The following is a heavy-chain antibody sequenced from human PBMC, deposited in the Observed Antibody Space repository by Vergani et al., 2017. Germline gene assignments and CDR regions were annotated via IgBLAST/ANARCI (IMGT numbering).Heavy chain of an antibody. J-gene: IGHJ4*02. Sequence: EVQLLESGGGLVQPGGSLRLTCAASEFTFSNYAMNWVRQAPGKGLEWVSGISGSGVSAYYTDSVKGRFTISRDNAKNSLYLQMNSLRAEDTAVYYCARDRGACSSTSCYFHPWGQGTLVTVSS. CDR3: ARDRGACSSTSCYFHP. D-gene: IGHD2-2*01. CDR1: EFTFSNYA. V-gene: IGHV3-23*01. CDR2: ISGSGVSA.